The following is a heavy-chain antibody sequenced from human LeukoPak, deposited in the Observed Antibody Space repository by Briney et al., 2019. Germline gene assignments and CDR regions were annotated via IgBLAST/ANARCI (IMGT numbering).Heavy chain of an antibody. J-gene: IGHJ3*02. Sequence: GASVKVSCKASRYTFTSYDINWVRQATGQGLEWMGWMNPNSGNTGYAQKFQGRVTITRNTSISTAYMELSSLRSEDTAVYYCARVSWLVQGAFDIWGQGTMVTVSS. D-gene: IGHD6-19*01. CDR3: ARVSWLVQGAFDI. CDR1: RYTFTSYD. CDR2: MNPNSGNT. V-gene: IGHV1-8*03.